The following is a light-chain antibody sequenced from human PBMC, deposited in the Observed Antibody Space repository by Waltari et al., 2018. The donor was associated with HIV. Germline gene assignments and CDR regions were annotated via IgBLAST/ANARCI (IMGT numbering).Light chain of an antibody. Sequence: IVLTQSPATLSLSPGERATLPCRASQSVSSYLAWYQQKPGQAPRLLIYDASNRATGIPARFSGSGSGTDFTLTISSLEPEDFAVYYCQQRSNWPPIFTFGPGTKVDIK. CDR2: DAS. CDR1: QSVSSY. CDR3: QQRSNWPPIFT. J-gene: IGKJ3*01. V-gene: IGKV3-11*01.